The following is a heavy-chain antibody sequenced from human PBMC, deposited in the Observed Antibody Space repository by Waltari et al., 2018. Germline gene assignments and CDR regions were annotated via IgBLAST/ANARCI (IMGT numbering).Heavy chain of an antibody. D-gene: IGHD1-20*01. J-gene: IGHJ4*02. Sequence: QVQLQESGPGLVKPSETLSLTCAVSGYSISSGYYWCWIRQPPGTGLGLIGSIYHSGGTFYNPSLKSRVTISVDTSKNQFSLKLSSVTAADTAVYYCARDTPAPRITGATSVDYWGQGTLVTVSS. V-gene: IGHV4-38-2*02. CDR2: IYHSGGT. CDR1: GYSISSGYY. CDR3: ARDTPAPRITGATSVDY.